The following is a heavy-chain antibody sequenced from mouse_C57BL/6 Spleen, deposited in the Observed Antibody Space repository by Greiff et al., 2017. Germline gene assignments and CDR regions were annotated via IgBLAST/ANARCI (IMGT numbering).Heavy chain of an antibody. CDR1: GYAFSSSW. J-gene: IGHJ3*01. D-gene: IGHD1-1*01. CDR3: AGSAWFAY. Sequence: VQLQQSGPELVKPGASVKISCKASGYAFSSSWMNWVKQRPGKGLEWIGRIYPGDGDTNYNGKFKGKATLTADKSSSTAYMQLSSLTSEDSAVYFGAGSAWFAYWGQGTLVTVSA. V-gene: IGHV1-82*01. CDR2: IYPGDGDT.